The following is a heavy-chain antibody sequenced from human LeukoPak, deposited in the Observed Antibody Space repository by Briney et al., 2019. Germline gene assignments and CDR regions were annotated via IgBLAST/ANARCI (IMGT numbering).Heavy chain of an antibody. CDR3: ARAFTYYYDSSGQRFDY. CDR1: GGSIRSSSYY. Sequence: PSETLSLTCLVSGGSIRSSSYYWARIRQPPGEGLEWIGSIHYGGNTRYNPSLKSRVTISIDTSKNQFSLNVNSLTAADTAVYHCARAFTYYYDSSGQRFDYWGQGTLVTVSS. V-gene: IGHV4-39*01. D-gene: IGHD3-22*01. J-gene: IGHJ4*02. CDR2: IHYGGNT.